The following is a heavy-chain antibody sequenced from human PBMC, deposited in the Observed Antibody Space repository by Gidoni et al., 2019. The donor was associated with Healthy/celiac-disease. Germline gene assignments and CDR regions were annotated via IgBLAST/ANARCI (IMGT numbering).Heavy chain of an antibody. CDR3: ARGGSSGWYEKVKHWFDP. J-gene: IGHJ5*02. Sequence: QVQLQQWGAGLLKPSEPLSLTCAVYGGSFSGYHWSWIRQPPGTGLEWFGEINHSGSTNYNPSLKSRVTISVDTSKNQFSLKLSSGTAADTAVYYCARGGSSGWYEKVKHWFDPWGQGTLVTVSS. CDR1: GGSFSGYH. CDR2: INHSGST. V-gene: IGHV4-34*01. D-gene: IGHD6-19*01.